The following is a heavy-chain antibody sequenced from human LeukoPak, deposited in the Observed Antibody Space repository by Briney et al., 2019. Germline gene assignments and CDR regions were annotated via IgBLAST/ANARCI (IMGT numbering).Heavy chain of an antibody. CDR3: ARGSGYFDWLSPYYYYYGMDV. D-gene: IGHD3-9*01. CDR2: INPNSGGT. J-gene: IGHJ6*02. Sequence: ASVKVSCKASGYTSTGYYMHWVRQAPGQGLEWMGWINPNSGGTNYAQKFQGRVTMTRDTSISTAYMELSRLRSDDTAVYYCARGSGYFDWLSPYYYYYGMDVWGQGTTVTVSS. V-gene: IGHV1-2*02. CDR1: GYTSTGYY.